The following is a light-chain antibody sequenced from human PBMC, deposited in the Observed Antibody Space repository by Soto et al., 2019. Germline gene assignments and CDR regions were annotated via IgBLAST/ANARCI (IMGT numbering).Light chain of an antibody. CDR3: QQYGSTPWT. V-gene: IGKV3-20*01. CDR1: QSVSSNS. CDR2: GAS. J-gene: IGKJ1*01. Sequence: EIVLTKSPGTQSLSPGERATLSCRASQSVSSNSLAWYEQKPGQTPRLIIYGASRRAAGIPDSISGSGSGTDFTLTITRLKPEDFAVYYCQQYGSTPWTFGQGTKVDIK.